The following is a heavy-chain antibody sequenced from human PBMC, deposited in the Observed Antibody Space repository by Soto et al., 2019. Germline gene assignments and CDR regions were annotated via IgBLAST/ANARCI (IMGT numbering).Heavy chain of an antibody. CDR1: GGSISSSSYY. CDR3: ARRSDVAARRTYYMDV. V-gene: IGHV4-39*01. CDR2: IYYSGST. D-gene: IGHD6-6*01. Sequence: PSETLSLTCTVSGGSISSSSYYWGWIRQPPGKGLEWIGSIYYSGSTYYNPSLKGRVTISVDTSKNQFSLKLSSVTAADTAVYYCARRSDVAARRTYYMDVWGKGTTVTVSS. J-gene: IGHJ6*03.